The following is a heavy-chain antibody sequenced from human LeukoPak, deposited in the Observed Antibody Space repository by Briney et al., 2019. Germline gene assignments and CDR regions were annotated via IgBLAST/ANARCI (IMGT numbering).Heavy chain of an antibody. V-gene: IGHV3-20*04. Sequence: GESLKISCAASGFTFDDYGMSWVRQAPGKGLEWVSGINWNGGSTGYADSVKGRFTISRDNAKNSLYLQMNSLRAEDTALYYCARDPYYDFWSGYVYYMDVWGKGTTVTVSS. CDR3: ARDPYYDFWSGYVYYMDV. CDR2: INWNGGST. D-gene: IGHD3-3*01. J-gene: IGHJ6*03. CDR1: GFTFDDYG.